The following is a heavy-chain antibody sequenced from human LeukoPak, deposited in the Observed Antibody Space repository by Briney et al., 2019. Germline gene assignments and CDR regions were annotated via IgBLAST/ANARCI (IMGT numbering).Heavy chain of an antibody. CDR2: IYTSGST. CDR3: ARDKMNWFDP. D-gene: IGHD5-24*01. V-gene: IGHV4-61*02. CDR1: GGSISSGSYY. J-gene: IGHJ5*02. Sequence: SQTLSLTCTVSGGSISSGSYYWSWIRQPAGKGLEWIGRIYTSGSTNYNPSLKSRVTISVDTSKNQFSLKLSSVTAADTAVYYCARDKMNWFDPWGQGTLVTVSS.